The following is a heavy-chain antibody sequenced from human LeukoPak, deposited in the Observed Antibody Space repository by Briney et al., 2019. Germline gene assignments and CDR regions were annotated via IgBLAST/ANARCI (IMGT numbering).Heavy chain of an antibody. CDR3: AKDDRYSSSWGAEYFQH. V-gene: IGHV3-23*01. CDR2: ISGSGGST. CDR1: GFTFSSYA. D-gene: IGHD6-13*01. J-gene: IGHJ1*01. Sequence: GGSLRLSCAASGFTFSSYAMSWVRQAPGKGLEWVSAISGSGGSTYYADSVKGRFTISRDNSKYTLYLQMNSLRAEDTAVYYCAKDDRYSSSWGAEYFQHWGQGTLVTVSS.